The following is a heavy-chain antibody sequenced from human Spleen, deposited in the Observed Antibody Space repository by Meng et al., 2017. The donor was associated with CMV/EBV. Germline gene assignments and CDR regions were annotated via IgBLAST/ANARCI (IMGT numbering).Heavy chain of an antibody. J-gene: IGHJ4*02. CDR1: GFTFDDYA. CDR3: AKEDISSWMVDY. CDR2: ISWNGGSI. D-gene: IGHD6-13*01. Sequence: SLKISCAASGFTFDDYAMHWVRQGPGKGLEWVSGISWNGGSIGYADSVKGRFTISRDNAKNSLYLQMNSLRAEDTAVYYCAKEDISSWMVDYWGQGTLVTVSS. V-gene: IGHV3-9*01.